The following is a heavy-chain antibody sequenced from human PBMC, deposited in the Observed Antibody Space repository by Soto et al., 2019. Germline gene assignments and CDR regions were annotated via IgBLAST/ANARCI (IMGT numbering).Heavy chain of an antibody. Sequence: PSETLSLTCTVSGGSISSGDYYWSWIRQPPGKGLGWIGYIYYSGSTYYNPSLKSRVTISVDTSKNQFSLKLSSVTAADTAVYYCARDASSSSTEDIWFDPWGQGTLVTVSS. CDR1: GGSISSGDYY. CDR3: ARDASSSSTEDIWFDP. J-gene: IGHJ5*02. V-gene: IGHV4-30-4*01. CDR2: IYYSGST. D-gene: IGHD6-6*01.